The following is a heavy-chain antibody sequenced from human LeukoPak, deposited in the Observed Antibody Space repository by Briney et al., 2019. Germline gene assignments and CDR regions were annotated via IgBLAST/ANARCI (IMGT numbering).Heavy chain of an antibody. D-gene: IGHD6-19*01. CDR2: MSSSGSTL. J-gene: IGHJ4*02. CDR3: ARESRQWLVLGGVDY. V-gene: IGHV3-11*04. CDR1: GFTFNDYY. Sequence: SGGSLRLSCAASGFTFNDYYMSWIRQAPGKGLEWVSYMSSSGSTLYYADSVKGRFTISRDNAKNSLYLQMNSLRAEDTAVYYCARESRQWLVLGGVDYWGQGTLVTVSS.